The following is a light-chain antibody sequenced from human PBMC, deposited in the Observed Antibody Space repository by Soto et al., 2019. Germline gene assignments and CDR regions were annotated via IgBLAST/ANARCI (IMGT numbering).Light chain of an antibody. V-gene: IGKV1-39*01. CDR2: AAS. CDR1: QSISTY. Sequence: DIQMTQSPSSLSASVGDRVTITCRASQSISTYLDWYQQRPGKAPKLLIYAASNLQSGVPARFSGSGSGTDFTLKISSVQAEDFGTYYCMQAKHCPLTFGGGTKVDIK. CDR3: MQAKHCPLT. J-gene: IGKJ4*01.